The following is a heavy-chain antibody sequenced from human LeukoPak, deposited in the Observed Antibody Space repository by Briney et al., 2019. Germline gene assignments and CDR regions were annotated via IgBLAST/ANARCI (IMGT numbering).Heavy chain of an antibody. D-gene: IGHD1-26*01. V-gene: IGHV3-48*03. CDR2: ISSSGSTI. CDR1: GFTFSSYE. Sequence: GGSLRLSCAASGFTFSSYEMNWVRQAPGKGLEGVSYISSSGSTIYYADSVKGRFTISRDNAKNSLYLQMNSLRAEDTAVYYCAREGVGANFDYWGQGTLVTVSS. J-gene: IGHJ4*02. CDR3: AREGVGANFDY.